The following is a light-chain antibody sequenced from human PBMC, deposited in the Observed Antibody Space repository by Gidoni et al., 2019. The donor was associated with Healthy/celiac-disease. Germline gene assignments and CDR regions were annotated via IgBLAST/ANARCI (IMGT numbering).Light chain of an antibody. CDR1: QSISSW. V-gene: IGKV1-5*03. CDR2: KAS. CDR3: QQYNSYSLT. J-gene: IGKJ4*01. Sequence: DLQLPQSPSTLSASVGDRVTITCRASQSISSWLAWYQQKPGKAPKLLIYKASSLESGVPSRFSGSGSGTEFTLTISSLQPDDFATYDCQQYNSYSLTFGXGTKVEIK.